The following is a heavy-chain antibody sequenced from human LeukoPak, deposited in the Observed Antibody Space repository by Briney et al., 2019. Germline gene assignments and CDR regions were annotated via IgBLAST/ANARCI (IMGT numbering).Heavy chain of an antibody. D-gene: IGHD2-15*01. J-gene: IGHJ4*02. CDR3: ARASSATFHFDY. V-gene: IGHV1-2*06. CDR2: INPNSGGT. Sequence: ASVKVSCKASGYTFTGYYMHWVRQAPGQGLEWMGRINPNSGGTNYVQKFQGRVTMTRDTSISTAYMELSRLRSDDTAVYYCARASSATFHFDYWGQGTLVTVSS. CDR1: GYTFTGYY.